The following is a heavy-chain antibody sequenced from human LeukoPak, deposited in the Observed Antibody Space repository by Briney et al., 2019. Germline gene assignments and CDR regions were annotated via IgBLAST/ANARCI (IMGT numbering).Heavy chain of an antibody. Sequence: TGGSLRPSCAASGFIFKDYGMHWVRQAPGKGLEWVAVISYDGTRQFYADSVKGRFAISRDNSNNTVFLQMNSLRPEDTAVYYCARPLGRVPTDAFDIWGQGTMVTVSS. D-gene: IGHD4/OR15-4a*01. CDR2: ISYDGTRQ. V-gene: IGHV3-30*03. J-gene: IGHJ3*02. CDR1: GFIFKDYG. CDR3: ARPLGRVPTDAFDI.